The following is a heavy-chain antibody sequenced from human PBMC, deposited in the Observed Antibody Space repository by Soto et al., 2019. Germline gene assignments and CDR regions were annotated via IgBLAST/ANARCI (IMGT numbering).Heavy chain of an antibody. CDR3: AKEMYPRSVLDSSSPWGDY. D-gene: IGHD6-6*01. Sequence: QVQLVESGGGVAQPGRSLRLSCAVSGFTFSDYGMHWVRQAPGKGLEWVAVVSYDGSYKYYADSVKGRFTVSRDLSGNTLFLQMNSRRFEDTAVYFCAKEMYPRSVLDSSSPWGDYWGQGTLVAVSS. CDR2: VSYDGSYK. V-gene: IGHV3-30*18. J-gene: IGHJ4*02. CDR1: GFTFSDYG.